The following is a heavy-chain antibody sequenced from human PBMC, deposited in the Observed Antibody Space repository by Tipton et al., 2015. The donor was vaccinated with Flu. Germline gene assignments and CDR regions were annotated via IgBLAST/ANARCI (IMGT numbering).Heavy chain of an antibody. CDR2: IYHSGST. CDR3: ARAGTDYDDVSAYFDY. J-gene: IGHJ4*02. Sequence: TLSLICAVSGYSISSGYYWGWIRQPPGKGLEWIGSIYHSGSTYYNPSLKSRVTISVDTSKNQFSLKLSSVTAADTAVYYWARAGTDYDDVSAYFDYWPGDAGHRLL. V-gene: IGHV4-38-2*01. CDR1: GYSISSGYY. D-gene: IGHD3-16*01.